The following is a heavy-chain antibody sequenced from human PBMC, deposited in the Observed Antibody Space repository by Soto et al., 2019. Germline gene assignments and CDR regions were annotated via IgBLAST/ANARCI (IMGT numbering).Heavy chain of an antibody. V-gene: IGHV1-69*13. Sequence: ASVKVSCKASGGTFSSYAISWVRQAPGQGLEWMGGIIPIFGTANYAQKFQGRVTITADESTSTAYMELSSLRSEDTAVYYCARDRRYFDWPPTVYGMDVWGQGTTVTVSS. CDR2: IIPIFGTA. J-gene: IGHJ6*02. CDR3: ARDRRYFDWPPTVYGMDV. D-gene: IGHD3-9*01. CDR1: GGTFSSYA.